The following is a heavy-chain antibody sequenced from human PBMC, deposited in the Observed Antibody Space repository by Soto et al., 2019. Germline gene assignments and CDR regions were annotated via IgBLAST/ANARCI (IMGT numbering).Heavy chain of an antibody. D-gene: IGHD2-21*01. CDR2: NYHSGTT. CDR3: VREAYIGHGQAIGY. Sequence: PSETLSLTCAVSGVPISPYYWTWIRQPPGKGLEWIGYNYHSGTTNYNPSLKSRVTISVDTSKNQFSLRLTSVTAADTAIYYCVREAYIGHGQAIGYRGQRTLVTGFS. CDR1: GVPISPYY. J-gene: IGHJ4*02. V-gene: IGHV4-59*01.